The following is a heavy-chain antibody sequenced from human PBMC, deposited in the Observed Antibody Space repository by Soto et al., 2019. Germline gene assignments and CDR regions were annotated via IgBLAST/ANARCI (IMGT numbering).Heavy chain of an antibody. Sequence: PGESLKISCKGSGYSFTSYWIGWVRQMPGKGLEWMGIIYPGDSDTRYSPSFQGQVTISADKSISTAYLQWSSLKASDTAMYYCARQGHSSSWYTPSYYYFMDVWGKGTTVTVSS. CDR1: GYSFTSYW. CDR3: ARQGHSSSWYTPSYYYFMDV. CDR2: IYPGDSDT. D-gene: IGHD6-13*01. V-gene: IGHV5-51*01. J-gene: IGHJ6*03.